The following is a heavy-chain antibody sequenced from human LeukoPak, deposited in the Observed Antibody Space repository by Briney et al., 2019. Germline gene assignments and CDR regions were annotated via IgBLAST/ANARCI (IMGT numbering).Heavy chain of an antibody. CDR3: ARHEVGSHFDY. J-gene: IGHJ4*02. D-gene: IGHD1-26*01. CDR2: ISYSGTT. Sequence: PSETLSPTCAVSGGSITNYYWSWIRQPPGKGLGRVAYISYSGTTDYTPSLKSRVTTSVDTSKNQFSLKLTFVTAADTVVYYGARHEVGSHFDYWGQGTLITVSS. CDR1: GGSITNYY. V-gene: IGHV4-59*08.